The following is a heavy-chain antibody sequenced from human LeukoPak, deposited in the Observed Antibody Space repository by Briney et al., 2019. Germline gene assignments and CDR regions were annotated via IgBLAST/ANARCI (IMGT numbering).Heavy chain of an antibody. CDR3: ARSQNYYRSGDY. Sequence: SETLSLTCTVSGDSISNGNYYWSWLRQPPGKALEWIGYIYYTGSTYYNPSLEGRVTISVDTSRNQFSVKLSSVTDADTDVYYCARSQNYYRSGDYWSQGTLLPVSS. V-gene: IGHV4-61*01. CDR2: IYYTGST. D-gene: IGHD3-10*01. CDR1: GDSISNGNYY. J-gene: IGHJ4*02.